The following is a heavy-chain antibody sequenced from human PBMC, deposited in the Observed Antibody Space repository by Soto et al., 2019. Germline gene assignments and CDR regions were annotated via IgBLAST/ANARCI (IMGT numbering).Heavy chain of an antibody. CDR2: IIPIFGTA. CDR3: AREVYSSSWSPYYYYGMDV. V-gene: IGHV1-69*01. J-gene: IGHJ6*02. CDR1: GGTFSSYA. D-gene: IGHD6-13*01. Sequence: QVQLVQSGAEVKKPGSSVKVSCKASGGTFSSYAISWVRQAPVQGLEWMGGIIPIFGTANYAQKFQGRVTIPADESTRTAYMELSSLRSEDTAVYYCAREVYSSSWSPYYYYGMDVWGQGTTVTVSS.